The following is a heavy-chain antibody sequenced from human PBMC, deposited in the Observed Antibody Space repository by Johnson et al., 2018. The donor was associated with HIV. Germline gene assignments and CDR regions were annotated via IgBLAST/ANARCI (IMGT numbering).Heavy chain of an antibody. V-gene: IGHV3-66*02. CDR3: GRAKGNSYYGSGHDAFDI. Sequence: EVQLVESGGGLVQPGGSLRLYCAASGFTVSSNYMTWVRQAPGKGLEWVSILYSCGSTYYADYVTGRFSISRDNSKNTLFLQLNSLRAEDTAVYYCGRAKGNSYYGSGHDAFDIWGRGTMVTVSS. CDR1: GFTVSSNY. D-gene: IGHD3-10*01. CDR2: LYSCGST. J-gene: IGHJ3*02.